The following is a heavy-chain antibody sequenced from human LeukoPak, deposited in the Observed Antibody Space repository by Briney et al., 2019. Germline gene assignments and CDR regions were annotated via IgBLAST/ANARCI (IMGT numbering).Heavy chain of an antibody. Sequence: GGSLRLSCVVSGLTFSNAWMTWVRQAPGKGLEWVGRIKSGSVGGAIDYAAPVKGRFTISRDDSRNTLYLQMNSLKTEDTAFYYCTTTYHYDTTGYSSYYWGQGTLVTVSS. CDR3: TTTYHYDTTGYSSYY. V-gene: IGHV3-15*01. D-gene: IGHD3-22*01. CDR1: GLTFSNAW. J-gene: IGHJ4*02. CDR2: IKSGSVGGAI.